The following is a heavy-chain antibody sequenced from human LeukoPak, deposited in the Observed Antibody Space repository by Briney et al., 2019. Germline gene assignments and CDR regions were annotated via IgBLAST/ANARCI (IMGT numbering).Heavy chain of an antibody. CDR2: DGTNT. CDR3: VRDKDWYFDY. J-gene: IGHJ4*02. Sequence: GGSLRLSCAAFGFTFRTCGMHWVRQAPGKGLEWVAIDGTNTYYADSVEGRFTISRDNSKNTLYLQMNSLSGEDTAVYYCVRDKDWYFDYWGQGTLVTVSS. CDR1: GFTFRTCG. D-gene: IGHD3/OR15-3a*01. V-gene: IGHV3-33*01.